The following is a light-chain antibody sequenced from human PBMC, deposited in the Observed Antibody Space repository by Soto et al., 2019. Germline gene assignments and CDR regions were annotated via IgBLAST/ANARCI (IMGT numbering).Light chain of an antibody. CDR3: SSYSGGSTYV. CDR1: SSDIGGYKY. Sequence: SALTQPAAVSGSPGLPNTISCTGTSSDIGGYKYVSWYQQHPGKAPKLMIYDVSNRPSGVSKRFSGSKSGNTATLTISVLQGEDEAEYYCSSYSGGSTYVFGTGTKVTVL. J-gene: IGLJ1*01. CDR2: DVS. V-gene: IGLV2-14*01.